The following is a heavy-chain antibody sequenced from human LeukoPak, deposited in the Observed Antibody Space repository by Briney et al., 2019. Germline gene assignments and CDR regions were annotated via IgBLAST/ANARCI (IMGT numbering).Heavy chain of an antibody. Sequence: SETLSLTCTVSGGSISSYYWSWIRQPPGKGLEWIGYIYYSGSTNYNPSLKSRVTISVDTSKNQSSLKLSSVTAADTAVYYCARRGDILTGRDAFDIWGQGTMVTVSS. V-gene: IGHV4-59*08. CDR3: ARRGDILTGRDAFDI. CDR1: GGSISSYY. D-gene: IGHD3-9*01. J-gene: IGHJ3*02. CDR2: IYYSGST.